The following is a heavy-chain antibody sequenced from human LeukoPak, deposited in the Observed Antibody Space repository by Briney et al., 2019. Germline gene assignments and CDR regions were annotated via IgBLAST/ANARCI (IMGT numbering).Heavy chain of an antibody. CDR1: GFTFSSYA. D-gene: IGHD6-6*01. V-gene: IGHV3-23*01. Sequence: TGGSLRLSCAASGFTFSSYAMSWVRQAPGKGLEWVSAISGSGGSTYYADSVKGRFTISRDNSKNTLYLQMNSLRAEDTAVYYCAKNPFLEVAARPDYWGQGTLVTVSS. CDR3: AKNPFLEVAARPDY. CDR2: ISGSGGST. J-gene: IGHJ4*02.